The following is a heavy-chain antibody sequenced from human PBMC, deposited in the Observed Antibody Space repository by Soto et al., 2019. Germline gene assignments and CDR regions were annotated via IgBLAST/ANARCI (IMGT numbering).Heavy chain of an antibody. V-gene: IGHV4-39*01. CDR1: GGSISSSSYY. CDR3: ARQPTHGQRLRNSDY. Sequence: QLQLQESGPGLVKPSETLSLTCTVSGGSISSSSYYWGWIRQPPGKGLEWIGSIYYSGSTYYNPSLKSRVTISVDTSKNQFSLKLSSVTAADTAVYYCARQPTHGQRLRNSDYWGQGTLVTVSS. CDR2: IYYSGST. D-gene: IGHD4-17*01. J-gene: IGHJ4*02.